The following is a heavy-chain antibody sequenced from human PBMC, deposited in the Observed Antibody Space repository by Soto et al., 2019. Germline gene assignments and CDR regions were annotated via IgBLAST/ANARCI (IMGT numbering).Heavy chain of an antibody. Sequence: ASVKVSCKASGHTFIRYTMHWVRQAPGQRPEWMGWINAGNGNTKYSQKFQGRVIITRDTSARTAYMELSSLRSEDTAVYYCASGPGGWFDPWGQGTLVTAPQ. V-gene: IGHV1-3*01. CDR1: GHTFIRYT. D-gene: IGHD3-10*01. CDR2: INAGNGNT. J-gene: IGHJ5*02. CDR3: ASGPGGWFDP.